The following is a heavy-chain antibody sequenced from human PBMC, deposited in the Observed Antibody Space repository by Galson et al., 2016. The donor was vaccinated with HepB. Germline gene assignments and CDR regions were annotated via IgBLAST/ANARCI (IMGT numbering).Heavy chain of an antibody. D-gene: IGHD1-26*01. J-gene: IGHJ4*02. V-gene: IGHV3-49*03. Sequence: SLRLSCAASGFTFGVYAMSWFRQAPGKGLEWVGFIRSNTYGGTTEYAASVKGRFTISRDDSNSIAYLQMNSLKTEDTAVYYSTPTWLGVETSSWGQGTLVTVSS. CDR1: GFTFGVYA. CDR2: IRSNTYGGTT. CDR3: TPTWLGVETSS.